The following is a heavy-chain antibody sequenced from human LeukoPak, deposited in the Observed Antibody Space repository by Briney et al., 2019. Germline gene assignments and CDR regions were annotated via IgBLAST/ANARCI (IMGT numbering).Heavy chain of an antibody. CDR3: ARNTYYYGSGSYEGGWFDP. D-gene: IGHD3-10*01. Sequence: SETLSLTCTVSGGSISSYYWSWIRQPAGKGLEWIGRIYTSGSTNYNPSLKSRVTMSVDTSKNQFSLKLSSVTAADTAVYYCARNTYYYGSGSYEGGWFDPWGQGTLVTVSS. J-gene: IGHJ5*02. CDR2: IYTSGST. CDR1: GGSISSYY. V-gene: IGHV4-4*07.